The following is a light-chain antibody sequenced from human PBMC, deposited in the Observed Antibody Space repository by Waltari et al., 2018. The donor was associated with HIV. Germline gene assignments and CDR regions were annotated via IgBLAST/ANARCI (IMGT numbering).Light chain of an antibody. CDR1: SSDVGSYNL. J-gene: IGLJ1*01. Sequence: QSALTQPASVSGSPGQSITISCTGTSSDVGSYNLLSWYQQHPGKAPKVMIYEGSKRPSGVSNRFSGSKSGNTASLTISGLQAEDEADYYCCSYTGSSTRRPYVFGTGTKVTVL. V-gene: IGLV2-23*01. CDR3: CSYTGSSTRRPYV. CDR2: EGS.